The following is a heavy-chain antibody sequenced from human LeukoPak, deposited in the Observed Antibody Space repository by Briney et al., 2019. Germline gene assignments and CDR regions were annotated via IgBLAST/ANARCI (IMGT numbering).Heavy chain of an antibody. CDR2: INHSGST. V-gene: IGHV4-34*01. CDR3: ARGTRWLRFDY. Sequence: SETLSLTCAVYGGSFSGYYWSWIRQPPGKGLEWIGEINHSGSTNYNPSPKGRVTISVDTSKNQFSLKLSSVTAADTAVYHCARGTRWLRFDYWGQGTLVTVSS. J-gene: IGHJ4*02. CDR1: GGSFSGYY. D-gene: IGHD5-12*01.